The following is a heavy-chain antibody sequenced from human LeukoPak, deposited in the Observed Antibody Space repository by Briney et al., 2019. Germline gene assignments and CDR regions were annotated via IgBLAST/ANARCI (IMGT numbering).Heavy chain of an antibody. CDR1: GGSISGYH. J-gene: IGHJ4*02. V-gene: IGHV4-59*01. CDR3: SRTPPRGGFDY. Sequence: SETLSLTCTLSGGSISGYHWSWIRQPPGKGLEWIGYIFYRGTTNYNPSLKSRLSISLDTPTNQFSLRLNSVTAADTALYYCSRTPPRGGFDYWGQGALVTVPS. CDR2: IFYRGTT.